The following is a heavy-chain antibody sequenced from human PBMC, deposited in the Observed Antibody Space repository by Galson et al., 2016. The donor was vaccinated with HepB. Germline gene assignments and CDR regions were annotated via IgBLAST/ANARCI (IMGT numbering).Heavy chain of an antibody. V-gene: IGHV3-23*01. CDR1: GFTFSNYA. D-gene: IGHD5-18*01. J-gene: IGHJ3*02. Sequence: SLRLSCAASGFTFSNYAMSWVRQAPGKGLGWVSVITDSGGSTYYADSVKGRFTISRDNSKSTLSLQMNSLRAEDTAVYYCAKARGYYSQMGAFDIWGQGTMVTVSS. CDR3: AKARGYYSQMGAFDI. CDR2: ITDSGGST.